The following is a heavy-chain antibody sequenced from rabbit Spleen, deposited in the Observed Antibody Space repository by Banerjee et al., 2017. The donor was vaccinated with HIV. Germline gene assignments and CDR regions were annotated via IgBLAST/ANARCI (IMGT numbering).Heavy chain of an antibody. J-gene: IGHJ4*01. V-gene: IGHV1S40*01. CDR1: GFSFSDRDV. CDR3: VRGASSSGYYVGGYFDL. D-gene: IGHD1-1*01. CDR2: IDGVFGTT. Sequence: QSLEESGGDLVKPGASLTLTCKASGFSFSDRDVMCWVRQAPGKGLEWIGYIDGVFGTTYYARWVNGRFTISSHNAQNTLYLQMNSLTAADTATYFCVRGASSSGYYVGGYFDLWGQGTLVTVS.